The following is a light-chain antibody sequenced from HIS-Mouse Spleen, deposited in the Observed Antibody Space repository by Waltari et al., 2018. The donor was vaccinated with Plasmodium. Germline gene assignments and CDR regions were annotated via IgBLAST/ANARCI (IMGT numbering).Light chain of an antibody. J-gene: IGKJ1*01. Sequence: EIVMTHSPPTLSVSPGARATLSCRASPSVSSNLAWYQQKPGQAPRLLIYGASTRATGIPARFSGSGSGTEFTLTISSLQSEDFAVYYCQQYNNWPRTFGQGTKVEIK. CDR2: GAS. CDR3: QQYNNWPRT. CDR1: PSVSSN. V-gene: IGKV3-15*01.